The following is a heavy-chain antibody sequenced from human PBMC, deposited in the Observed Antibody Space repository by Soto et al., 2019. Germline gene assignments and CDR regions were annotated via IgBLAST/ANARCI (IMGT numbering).Heavy chain of an antibody. V-gene: IGHV1-69*13. Sequence: SVKVSCKASGGTFSSYAISWVRQAPGQGLEWMGGIIPIFGTANYAQKFQGRVTITADESTSTAYMELSSLRSEDTAVYYCARDLNLPAAIHDWFDPWGQGTLVTV. CDR2: IIPIFGTA. D-gene: IGHD2-2*02. J-gene: IGHJ5*02. CDR1: GGTFSSYA. CDR3: ARDLNLPAAIHDWFDP.